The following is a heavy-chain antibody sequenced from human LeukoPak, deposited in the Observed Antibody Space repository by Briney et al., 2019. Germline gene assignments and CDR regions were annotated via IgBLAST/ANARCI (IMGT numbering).Heavy chain of an antibody. V-gene: IGHV3-7*01. CDR3: ARATLAWYYYDSSGCPYFDY. CDR2: IKQDGSEK. Sequence: GGSLRLSCAASGFTFSSYWTSWVRQAPGKGLEWVANIKQDGSEKYYVDSVKGRFTISRDNAKNSLYLQMNSLRAEDTAVYYCARATLAWYYYDSSGCPYFDYWGQGTLVTVSS. J-gene: IGHJ4*02. D-gene: IGHD3-22*01. CDR1: GFTFSSYW.